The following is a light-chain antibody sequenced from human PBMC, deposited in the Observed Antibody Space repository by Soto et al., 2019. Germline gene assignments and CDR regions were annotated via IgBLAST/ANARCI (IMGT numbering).Light chain of an antibody. V-gene: IGLV1-44*01. J-gene: IGLJ1*01. CDR1: SSNIGDNP. CDR3: ATWDDSRKGV. Sequence: QSVLTQPPSASGTPGQRVTISCSGSSSNIGDNPVNWYQQVPGAAPKLLIYINDQRPSGVPDRFSGSKSGASASLAISGLQPEDEATYYCATWDDSRKGVFGTGTKLTVL. CDR2: IND.